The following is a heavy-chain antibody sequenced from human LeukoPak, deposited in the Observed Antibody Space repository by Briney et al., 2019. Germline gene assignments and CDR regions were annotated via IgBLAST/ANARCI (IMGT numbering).Heavy chain of an antibody. CDR2: IYYTET. Sequence: SETLSLTCTVSGGSLSNYYWSWLRQSPGKGLEWIGYIYYTETSYNPSLKSRVTIPADTSKNQFSLKLYSVTAADTAVYYCATRKLGNDYWGQGTLVTVSS. D-gene: IGHD7-27*01. J-gene: IGHJ4*02. CDR1: GGSLSNYY. CDR3: ATRKLGNDY. V-gene: IGHV4-59*01.